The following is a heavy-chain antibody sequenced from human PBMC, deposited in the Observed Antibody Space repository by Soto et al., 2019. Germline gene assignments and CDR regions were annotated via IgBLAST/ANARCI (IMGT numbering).Heavy chain of an antibody. D-gene: IGHD2-15*01. CDR2: ISGSGGST. CDR3: AKGTIYCSGGSCYSGAFDI. Sequence: PGGSLRLSCAASGFTFSSYAMSWVRQAPGKGLEWVSAISGSGGSTYYADSVKGRFTISRDNSKNTLYLQMNSLRAEDTAVYYCAKGTIYCSGGSCYSGAFDIWGHGTMVTVSS. CDR1: GFTFSSYA. V-gene: IGHV3-23*01. J-gene: IGHJ3*02.